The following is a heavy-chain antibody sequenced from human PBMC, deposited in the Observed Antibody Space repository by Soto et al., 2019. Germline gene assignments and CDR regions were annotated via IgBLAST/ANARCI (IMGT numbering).Heavy chain of an antibody. Sequence: GESLKISCKGSGYSFTSYWIGWVRQMPGKGLEWMGIIYPGDSDTRYSPSFQGQVTISADKSISTAYLQWSSLKASDTAMYYCARGQDYGDSAFGHYFDYWGQGTLVTVSS. CDR2: IYPGDSDT. J-gene: IGHJ4*02. D-gene: IGHD4-17*01. CDR1: GYSFTSYW. CDR3: ARGQDYGDSAFGHYFDY. V-gene: IGHV5-51*01.